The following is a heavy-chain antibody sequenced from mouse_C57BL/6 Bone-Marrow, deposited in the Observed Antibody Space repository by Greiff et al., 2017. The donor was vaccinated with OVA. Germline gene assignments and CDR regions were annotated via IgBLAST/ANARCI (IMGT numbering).Heavy chain of an antibody. D-gene: IGHD3-2*02. J-gene: IGHJ4*01. Sequence: VKLQESGPELVKPGASVKISCKASGYAFSSSWMNWVKQRPGKGLEWIGRIYPGDGDTNYNGKFKGKATLTADKSSRTAYMQLSSLTSEDSAVYFCARSRQLRLRYAMDYWGQGTSVTVSS. CDR3: ARSRQLRLRYAMDY. V-gene: IGHV1-82*01. CDR2: IYPGDGDT. CDR1: GYAFSSSW.